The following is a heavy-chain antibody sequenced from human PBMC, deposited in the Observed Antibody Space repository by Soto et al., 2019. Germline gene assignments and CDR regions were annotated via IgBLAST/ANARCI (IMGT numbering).Heavy chain of an antibody. J-gene: IGHJ5*02. CDR2: IYDGGST. D-gene: IGHD4-17*01. V-gene: IGHV3-66*01. CDR1: GFPVSTNY. CDR3: ARGDGDYGRRLDP. Sequence: EVQLVESGGDLVQPGGSLRLSCAASGFPVSTNYVSWVRQAPGKGLEWVSIIYDGGSTYYADAVKGRFTISRDNFTNILYLQMNSLRAEDTAVYYCARGDGDYGRRLDPWGQGTQVTVSS.